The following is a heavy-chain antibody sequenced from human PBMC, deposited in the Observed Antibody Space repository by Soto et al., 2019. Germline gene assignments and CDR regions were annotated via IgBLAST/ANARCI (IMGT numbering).Heavy chain of an antibody. CDR2: IIPIFGTA. J-gene: IGHJ4*02. CDR3: ARGLSAVAGISDY. CDR1: GGTFSSYA. V-gene: IGHV1-69*13. D-gene: IGHD6-19*01. Sequence: SVKVSCKASGGTFSSYAISWVRQAPGQGLEWMGGIIPIFGTANYAQKFQGRVTITADESTSTAYMELSSLRSEDTAVYYCARGLSAVAGISDYWGQGTLVTVSS.